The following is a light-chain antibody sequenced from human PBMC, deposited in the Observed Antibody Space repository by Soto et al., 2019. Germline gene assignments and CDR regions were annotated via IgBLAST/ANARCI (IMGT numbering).Light chain of an antibody. J-gene: IGKJ1*01. V-gene: IGKV3-11*01. Sequence: EIVLTQSPATLSSFPSDRVTLSCXASQYINTRLAWYQHRPGQAPRLLIYQTSLRAAGIPARFSASGSGTDFTLTISDVQPEDFALYYCHQRQSWPRTFGQGTKVDI. CDR1: QYINTR. CDR3: HQRQSWPRT. CDR2: QTS.